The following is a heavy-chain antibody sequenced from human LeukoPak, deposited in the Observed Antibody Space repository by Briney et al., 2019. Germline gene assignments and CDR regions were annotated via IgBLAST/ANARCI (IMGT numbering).Heavy chain of an antibody. CDR2: ISSNGGST. CDR3: VKTIGYCSSTSCYYFFES. Sequence: GGSLRLSCSASEFAFSSYPMHWVRQAPGKGLEYVSAISSNGGSTSYADSVKGRFTISRDNSKNTLYLQMSSLRAEDTAVYYCVKTIGYCSSTSCYYFFESWGQGTLVTVSS. D-gene: IGHD2-2*01. CDR1: EFAFSSYP. J-gene: IGHJ4*02. V-gene: IGHV3-64D*09.